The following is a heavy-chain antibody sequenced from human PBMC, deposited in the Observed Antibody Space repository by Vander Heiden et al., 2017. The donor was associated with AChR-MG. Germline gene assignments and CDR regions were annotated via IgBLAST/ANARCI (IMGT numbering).Heavy chain of an antibody. CDR1: EYTFTNYY. CDR3: ARDHRGPNSPYYDYFGLEV. V-gene: IGHV1-46*01. Sequence: QVQLVQSGAEMKKPGASVKISCKASEYTFTNYYIHWVRQAPGQGLEWMGLITPNGGSTNYAQKFQGRVTMTRDTSASTVYMELSSLRSEDTALYYCARDHRGPNSPYYDYFGLEVWGQGTTVTVSS. CDR2: ITPNGGST. D-gene: IGHD3-10*01. J-gene: IGHJ6*02.